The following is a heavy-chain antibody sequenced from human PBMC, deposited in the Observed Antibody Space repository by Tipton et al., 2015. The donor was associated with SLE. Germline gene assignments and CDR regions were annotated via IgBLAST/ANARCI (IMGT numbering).Heavy chain of an antibody. CDR3: ARQHSGGATDT. D-gene: IGHD1-26*01. Sequence: TLSLTCTVSGDSITDRGYSWNWVRQHPGAGLEWIGYIHHSGRTDYNPSLRSRVTISRDTSKNQFSLNVNSVTAADTAVYYCARQHSGGATDTWGQGTLVTVSS. CDR1: GDSITDRGYS. CDR2: IHHSGRT. J-gene: IGHJ5*02. V-gene: IGHV4-31*03.